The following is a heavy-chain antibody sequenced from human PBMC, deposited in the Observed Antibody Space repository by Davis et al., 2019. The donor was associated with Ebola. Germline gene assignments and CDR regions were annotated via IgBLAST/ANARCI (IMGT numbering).Heavy chain of an antibody. J-gene: IGHJ6*02. Sequence: SVKVSCKASGYTFTSYYMHWVRQAPGQGLEWMGGIIPIFGTANYAQKFQGRVTITADKSTSTAYMELSSLRSEDTAVYYCARGGRGIAARPDYYGMDVWGQGTTVTVSS. CDR3: ARGGRGIAARPDYYGMDV. V-gene: IGHV1-69*06. CDR1: GYTFTSYY. CDR2: IIPIFGTA. D-gene: IGHD6-6*01.